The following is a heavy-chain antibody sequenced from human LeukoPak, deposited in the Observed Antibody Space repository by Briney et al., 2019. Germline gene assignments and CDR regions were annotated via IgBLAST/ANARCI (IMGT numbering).Heavy chain of an antibody. J-gene: IGHJ4*02. CDR2: IHHSGST. D-gene: IGHD5-18*01. V-gene: IGHV4-31*03. CDR1: GGSTSSGGYY. Sequence: SETLSLTCTVSGGSTSSGGYYWSWIRHHTGKGLEWIGYIHHSGSTYYNPSLESRVTISIDTSKNHFSLKLTSVTAADTAVYYCARQGYSYGPVGYWGQGTLVTVSS. CDR3: ARQGYSYGPVGY.